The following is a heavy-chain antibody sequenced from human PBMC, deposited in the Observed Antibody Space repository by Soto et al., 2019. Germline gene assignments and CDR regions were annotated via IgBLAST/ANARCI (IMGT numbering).Heavy chain of an antibody. V-gene: IGHV1-69*08. CDR1: GGTFTTYT. CDR2: IVPILGTA. CDR3: AKGGYDWQPQPFST. D-gene: IGHD5-12*01. J-gene: IGHJ3*01. Sequence: SVKVSCKAAGGTFTTYTISWVRQAPGQGLEWMGKIVPILGTANYAQKFQDRATITADKSTSTAYMELRSLRSEDTAMYYFAKGGYDWQPQPFSTWAQGTMVPVSS.